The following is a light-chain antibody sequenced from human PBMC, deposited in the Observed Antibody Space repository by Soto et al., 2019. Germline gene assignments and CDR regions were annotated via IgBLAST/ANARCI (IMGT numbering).Light chain of an antibody. Sequence: EIVMTQSPATLSVSPGERATLSCRASQSVSSNLAWYQQKPGQAPRLLIYGASTRATGIPARFSGSGSGTELTLTISSLPSEDVSVYYCPQYNNWPLTFGGGTKVEIK. CDR2: GAS. J-gene: IGKJ4*01. V-gene: IGKV3-15*01. CDR1: QSVSSN. CDR3: PQYNNWPLT.